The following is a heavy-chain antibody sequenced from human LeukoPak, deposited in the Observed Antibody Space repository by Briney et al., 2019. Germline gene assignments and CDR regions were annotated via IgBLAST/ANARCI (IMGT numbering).Heavy chain of an antibody. CDR1: GFTFSSYW. Sequence: PGGSLRLSCAASGFTFSSYWMGWVRQAPGKGLEWVANIKQDGSEKYYVDSVKGRFTISRDNAKNSLYLQMNSLRAEDTAVYYCATRIAAAGGGDYFDYWGQGTLVTVSS. CDR2: IKQDGSEK. V-gene: IGHV3-7*01. D-gene: IGHD6-13*01. CDR3: ATRIAAAGGGDYFDY. J-gene: IGHJ4*02.